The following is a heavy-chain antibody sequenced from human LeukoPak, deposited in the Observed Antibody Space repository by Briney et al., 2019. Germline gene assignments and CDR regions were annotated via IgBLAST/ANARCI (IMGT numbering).Heavy chain of an antibody. CDR2: IRYDGSNK. CDR1: GFTFSSYG. J-gene: IGHJ6*02. D-gene: IGHD3-10*01. Sequence: GGSLRLSCAASGFTFSSYGMHWVRQAPGKGLEWVAFIRYDGSNKYYAVSVKGRFTISRDNSKNTLYLQMNSLRAGDTAVYYCAKATMVRGVDISYYYYGMDVWGQGTTVTVSS. CDR3: AKATMVRGVDISYYYYGMDV. V-gene: IGHV3-30*02.